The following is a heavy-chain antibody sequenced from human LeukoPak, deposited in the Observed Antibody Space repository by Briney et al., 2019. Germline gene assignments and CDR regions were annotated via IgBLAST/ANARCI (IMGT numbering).Heavy chain of an antibody. CDR3: TRGAGWLIDY. CDR2: FHNSGTS. J-gene: IGHJ4*02. D-gene: IGHD3-16*01. Sequence: PSETLSLTCTVSDDSISDYYRGWIRQPPGKGLEWIGYFHNSGTSTYNPSLKSRVTISADTSKNQFSLKLNSLATADTAVYYCTRGAGWLIDYWGQGILVTVSS. CDR1: DDSISDYY. V-gene: IGHV4-59*01.